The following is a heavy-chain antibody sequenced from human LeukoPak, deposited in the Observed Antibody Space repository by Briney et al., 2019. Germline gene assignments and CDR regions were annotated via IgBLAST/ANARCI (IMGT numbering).Heavy chain of an antibody. D-gene: IGHD3-22*01. Sequence: ASVKVSCKASGFTFTSSAMQWVRQARGQRLEWIGRIVVGSGNTNYAQKFQERVTITRDMSTSTAYMELTSLRSEDTAVYYCAADLNYYDSSGSGDYWGQGTLVTVSS. CDR3: AADLNYYDSSGSGDY. V-gene: IGHV1-58*02. CDR1: GFTFTSSA. CDR2: IVVGSGNT. J-gene: IGHJ4*02.